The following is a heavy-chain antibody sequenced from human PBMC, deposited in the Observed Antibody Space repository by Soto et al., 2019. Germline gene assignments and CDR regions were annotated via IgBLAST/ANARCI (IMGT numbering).Heavy chain of an antibody. Sequence: QLQLQESGPGLVKPSETLSLTCTVSGGSISSSSYYWGWIRQPPGKGLEWIGSIYYSGSTYYNPSLTSRVIIYVDTTKSQFSLKLSSLTAADTAVYYCASGLPFFPYYYFYYMDVWGKGTTVTVSS. V-gene: IGHV4-39*01. CDR3: ASGLPFFPYYYFYYMDV. CDR1: GGSISSSSYY. J-gene: IGHJ6*03. CDR2: IYYSGST. D-gene: IGHD3-3*01.